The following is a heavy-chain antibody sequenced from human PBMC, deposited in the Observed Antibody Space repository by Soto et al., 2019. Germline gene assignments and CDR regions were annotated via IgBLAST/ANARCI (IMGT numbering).Heavy chain of an antibody. J-gene: IGHJ4*02. CDR2: ISYDGSNK. D-gene: IGHD3-22*01. CDR3: ARDQVYYDSSGSAGY. V-gene: IGHV3-30-3*01. CDR1: GFTFSSYA. Sequence: GGSLRLSCAASGFTFSSYAMHWVRQAPGKGLEWVAVISYDGSNKYYADSVKGRFTISRDNSKNTLYLQMNSLRAEDTAVYYCARDQVYYDSSGSAGYWGQGTLVTVSS.